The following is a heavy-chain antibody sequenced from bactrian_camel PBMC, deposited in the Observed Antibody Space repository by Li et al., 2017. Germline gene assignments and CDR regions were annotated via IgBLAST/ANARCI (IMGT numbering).Heavy chain of an antibody. CDR1: GITFSRAC. D-gene: IGHD2*01. Sequence: HVQLVESGGGSVQSGGSLRLSCAHPGITFSRACMGWFRQVPGKEREGVAATAPDGSIIHAESVKGRFIVSQDNGKNTLYLQMNSLQPEDTAVYTCAALGSLGHPACMLLLERGAESGYKGQGTQVTVS. CDR2: TAPDGSI. V-gene: IGHV3S53*01. J-gene: IGHJ4*01.